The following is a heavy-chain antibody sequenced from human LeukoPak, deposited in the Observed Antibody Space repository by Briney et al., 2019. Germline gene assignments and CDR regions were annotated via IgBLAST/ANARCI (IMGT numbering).Heavy chain of an antibody. J-gene: IGHJ2*01. CDR2: INSDWSST. V-gene: IGHV3-74*01. D-gene: IGHD4-23*01. CDR1: GFIFSDYW. Sequence: PGGSLRLSCAASGFIFSDYWMHWVRQGPGKGLVWVSRINSDWSSTSYADSVKGRFTISRDNAKNTLYLQMNSLRAEDTAVYYCARSAVRATVVTHSWYFDLWGRGTLVTVSS. CDR3: ARSAVRATVVTHSWYFDL.